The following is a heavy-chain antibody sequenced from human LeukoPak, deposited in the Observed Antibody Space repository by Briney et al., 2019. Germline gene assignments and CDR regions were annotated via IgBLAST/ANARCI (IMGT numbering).Heavy chain of an antibody. CDR2: ISAYNGNT. D-gene: IGHD3-22*01. V-gene: IGHV1-18*01. CDR3: ASEYKYDSSGANAFDI. CDR1: GYTFTSYG. Sequence: ASVKVSCKASGYTFTSYGISWVRQAPGQGLEWMGWISAYNGNTNYAQKLQGRVTMTTDTSSSTAYMELSSLRSADTAVYYCASEYKYDSSGANAFDIWGQGTMVTVSS. J-gene: IGHJ3*02.